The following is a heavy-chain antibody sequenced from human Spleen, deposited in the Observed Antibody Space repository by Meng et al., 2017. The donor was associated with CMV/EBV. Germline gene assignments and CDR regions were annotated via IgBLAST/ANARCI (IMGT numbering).Heavy chain of an antibody. Sequence: KASGSTVNSNIITWVRQAPGQGLEWMGEISLILGKTDYAQKFQGRVTITTDKSTNTAYMELNTLRSEDTAVYFCARAPFWSPLYFDQWAREPWSPSPQ. CDR2: ISLILGKT. CDR1: GSTVNSNI. D-gene: IGHD3-3*01. CDR3: ARAPFWSPLYFDQ. V-gene: IGHV1-69*16. J-gene: IGHJ4*02.